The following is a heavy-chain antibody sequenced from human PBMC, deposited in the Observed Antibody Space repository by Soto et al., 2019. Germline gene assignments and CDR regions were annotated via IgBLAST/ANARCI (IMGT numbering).Heavy chain of an antibody. Sequence: QVQLVQSGAEVKKPGASVKVSCKASGYTFTSYGISWVRQAPGQGLEWMGWISAYNGHTNYAQKLQGSVTMTTHPSTSTAYMELRSLRSDATAVYSCAREELLEDPWAIDYWGHGTLVTVSS. V-gene: IGHV1-18*04. CDR1: GYTFTSYG. J-gene: IGHJ4*01. CDR3: AREELLEDPWAIDY. D-gene: IGHD1-26*01. CDR2: ISAYNGHT.